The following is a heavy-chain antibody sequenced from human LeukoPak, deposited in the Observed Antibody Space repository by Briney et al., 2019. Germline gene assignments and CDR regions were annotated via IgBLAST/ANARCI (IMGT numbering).Heavy chain of an antibody. Sequence: PSETLSLXCTVSGGSISSYYWSWIRQPPGKGLEWIGYIYYSGSTNYNPSLKSRVTISVDTSKNQFSLKLSSVTAADTAVYYCARATVGDWSSYWCFDYWGQGTLVTVSS. J-gene: IGHJ4*02. V-gene: IGHV4-59*01. D-gene: IGHD2-8*02. CDR2: IYYSGST. CDR1: GGSISSYY. CDR3: ARATVGDWSSYWCFDY.